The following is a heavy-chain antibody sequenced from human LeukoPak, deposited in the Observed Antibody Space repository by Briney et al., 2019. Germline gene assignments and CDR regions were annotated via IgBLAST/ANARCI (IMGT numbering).Heavy chain of an antibody. CDR2: MNPNSGNT. J-gene: IGHJ5*02. CDR1: GYTFTSYG. D-gene: IGHD6-13*01. V-gene: IGHV1-8*02. Sequence: ASVKVSCKASGYTFTSYGISWVRQAPGQGLEWMGWMNPNSGNTGYAQKFQGRVTMTRNTSISTAYMELSSLRSEDTAVYYCARGRPPAAGIVRNWFDPWGQGTLVTVSS. CDR3: ARGRPPAAGIVRNWFDP.